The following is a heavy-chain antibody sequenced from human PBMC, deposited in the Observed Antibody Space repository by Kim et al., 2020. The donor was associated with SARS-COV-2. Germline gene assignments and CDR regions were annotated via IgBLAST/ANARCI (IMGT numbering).Heavy chain of an antibody. V-gene: IGHV1-3*01. D-gene: IGHD6-13*01. CDR3: ARDNFEDSKQQLVPSWSPYYYGMDV. CDR2: INAGNGNT. J-gene: IGHJ6*02. Sequence: ASVKVSCKASGYTFTSYAIHWVRQAPGQMLEWMGWINAGNGNTKYSQKFQGRVTITRDTSASTAYMELSSRRSEDTAVYYCARDNFEDSKQQLVPSWSPYYYGMDVWGQGTTVTVSS. CDR1: GYTFTSYA.